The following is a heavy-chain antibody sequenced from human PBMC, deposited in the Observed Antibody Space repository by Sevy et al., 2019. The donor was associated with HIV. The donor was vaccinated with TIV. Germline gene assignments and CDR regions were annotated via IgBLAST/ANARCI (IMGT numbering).Heavy chain of an antibody. CDR3: AKEGGGYYYDSSGLFDY. CDR1: GFTFSSYA. Sequence: GESLKISCAASGFTFSSYAMSWVRQAPGKGLEWVSAIRGSGYLTYYTDSVKGRFTISRDNSKNTLYLQMNSLRAEDTAVYYCAKEGGGYYYDSSGLFDYWGQGTLVTVSS. CDR2: IRGSGYLT. V-gene: IGHV3-23*01. D-gene: IGHD3-22*01. J-gene: IGHJ4*02.